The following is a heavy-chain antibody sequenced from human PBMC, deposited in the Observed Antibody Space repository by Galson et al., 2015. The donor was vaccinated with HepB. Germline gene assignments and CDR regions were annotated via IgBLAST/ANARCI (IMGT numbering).Heavy chain of an antibody. V-gene: IGHV1-18*01. CDR2: LSANSGNT. Sequence: SLKVSCKASGYTFTINGISWLRQAPGQGLEWMGWLSANSGNTNYAENFQGRVTLTRDTSTSTAYLDLRSLRSDDTATYYCASDRDYRFDYWGQGTLVTVSS. CDR3: ASDRDYRFDY. CDR1: GYTFTING. J-gene: IGHJ4*02. D-gene: IGHD3-16*02.